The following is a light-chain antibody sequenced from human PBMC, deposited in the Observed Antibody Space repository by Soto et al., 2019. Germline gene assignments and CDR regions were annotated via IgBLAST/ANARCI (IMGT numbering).Light chain of an antibody. CDR3: QLYGSSHMFS. CDR2: AAS. CDR1: QSISSRY. V-gene: IGKV3-20*01. Sequence: EIVLTQSPGTLPLSPGEGATLSCRASQSISSRYLAWYQQKPGQAPRLLIYAASSRATGIPDRFSGSGSGTDFTLTISRLEPDDFAVYYCQLYGSSHMFSFGQGTKLEIK. J-gene: IGKJ2*01.